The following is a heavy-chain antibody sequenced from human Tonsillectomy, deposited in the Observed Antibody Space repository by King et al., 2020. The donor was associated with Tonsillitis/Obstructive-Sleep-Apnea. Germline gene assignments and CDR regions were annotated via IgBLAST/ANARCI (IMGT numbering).Heavy chain of an antibody. CDR2: INPSGGST. D-gene: IGHD3-10*01. Sequence: QLVQSGAEVKKPGASVKVSCKASGYTFTSYYMHWVRQAPGQGLEWMGIINPSGGSTSYAQKFQGRVTMTRDPSTSTVYMELSSLRSEDTAVYYCASFLWFGELMSDYWGQGTLVTVSS. J-gene: IGHJ4*02. V-gene: IGHV1-46*01. CDR1: GYTFTSYY. CDR3: ASFLWFGELMSDY.